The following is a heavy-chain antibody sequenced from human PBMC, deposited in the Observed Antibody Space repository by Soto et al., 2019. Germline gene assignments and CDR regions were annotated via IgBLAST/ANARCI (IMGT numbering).Heavy chain of an antibody. J-gene: IGHJ6*02. CDR1: GGSFSGYY. CDR3: ARGGSGYCSGGSCYRLNYYYYGMDV. D-gene: IGHD2-15*01. V-gene: IGHV4-34*01. Sequence: KPSETLSLTCAVYGGSFSGYYWSWIRQPPGKGLERIGEINHSGSTNYNPSLKSRVTISVDTSKNQFSLKLSSVTAADTAVYYCARGGSGYCSGGSCYRLNYYYYGMDVWGQGTTVTVSS. CDR2: INHSGST.